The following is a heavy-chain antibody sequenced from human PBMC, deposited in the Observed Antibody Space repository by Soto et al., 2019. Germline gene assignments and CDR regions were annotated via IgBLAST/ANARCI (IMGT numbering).Heavy chain of an antibody. CDR2: INHSGST. CDR1: GGSFSGYY. J-gene: IGHJ3*02. Sequence: SETLSLTCAVYGGSFSGYYWSWIRQPPGKGLEWIGEINHSGSTNYNPSLKSRVTISVDTSKNQFSLKLSSVTAADTAVYYCARGRGYSGSYLDIWGQGTMVTVSS. D-gene: IGHD1-26*01. CDR3: ARGRGYSGSYLDI. V-gene: IGHV4-34*01.